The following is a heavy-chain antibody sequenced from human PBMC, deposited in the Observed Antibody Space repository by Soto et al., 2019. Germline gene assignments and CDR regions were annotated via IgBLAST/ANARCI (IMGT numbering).Heavy chain of an antibody. CDR2: IYYSGST. V-gene: IGHV4-31*03. J-gene: IGHJ6*02. CDR1: GGSISSGGYY. CDR3: ARDSVTMVRGVIHYNYGMDV. Sequence: SETLSLTCTVSGGSISSGGYYWSWIRQHPGKGLEWIGYIYYSGSTYYNPSLKSRVTISVDTSKNQFSLKLSSVTAADTAVYYCARDSVTMVRGVIHYNYGMDVWGQGTTVTVSS. D-gene: IGHD3-10*01.